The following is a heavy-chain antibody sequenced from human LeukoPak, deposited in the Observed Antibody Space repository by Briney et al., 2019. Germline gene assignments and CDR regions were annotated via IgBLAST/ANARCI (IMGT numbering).Heavy chain of an antibody. V-gene: IGHV3-7*01. D-gene: IGHD3-10*01. CDR3: AFLVREPLH. CDR1: GFSFSQYY. Sequence: GGSLRLSCAVSGFSFSQYYMGWVRQVPGKGLEWLAIIESNGSDRKYVDSVKGRFTISRDNAKNSLYLQMSSLTAEDTAIYYCAFLVREPLHWGRGTLVTVSS. CDR2: IESNGSDR. J-gene: IGHJ1*01.